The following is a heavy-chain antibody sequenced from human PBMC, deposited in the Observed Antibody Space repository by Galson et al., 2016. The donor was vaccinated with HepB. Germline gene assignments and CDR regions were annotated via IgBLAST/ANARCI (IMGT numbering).Heavy chain of an antibody. CDR1: GGSVSSNYW. CDR3: ATSAYYYDRSGYYHDALDV. Sequence: SETLSLTCAVSGGSVSSNYWGTWVRQPPGQGLQWIGEIFHTGSTNYNPSLQSRVTISLDKSKDQFSLKLNSVTAADTAVYYCATSAYYYDRSGYYHDALDVWGQGTTVTVS. CDR2: IFHTGST. D-gene: IGHD3-22*01. J-gene: IGHJ3*01. V-gene: IGHV4-4*02.